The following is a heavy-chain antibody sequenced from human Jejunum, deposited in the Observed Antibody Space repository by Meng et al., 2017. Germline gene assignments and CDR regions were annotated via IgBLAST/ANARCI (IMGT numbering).Heavy chain of an antibody. CDR3: ASAMGRGDNAFDI. Sequence: GESLKIPCVAPGFAFIGHGMHWVRQAPGKGLEWVAGIWYDGSHTYSADSVRGRFTVSRDKAKNTLYVQMDSLRAEDTAVYYCASAMGRGDNAFDIWGKGTMVTVSS. D-gene: IGHD2-21*02. J-gene: IGHJ3*02. V-gene: IGHV3-33*01. CDR2: IWYDGSHT. CDR1: GFAFIGHG.